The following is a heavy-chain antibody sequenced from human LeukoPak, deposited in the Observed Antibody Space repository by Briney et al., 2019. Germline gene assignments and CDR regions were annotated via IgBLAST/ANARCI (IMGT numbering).Heavy chain of an antibody. J-gene: IGHJ4*02. CDR2: IYYSGST. V-gene: IGHV4-61*01. Sequence: SETLSLTCTVSGGPVSSGTYYWSWIRQPPGEGLEWIGYIYYSGSTNYNPSLKSRVTKSVDTSKNRFSLKLSSVTAADTAVYYCASHAESGSRDYWGQGTLVTVSS. D-gene: IGHD1-26*01. CDR1: GGPVSSGTYY. CDR3: ASHAESGSRDY.